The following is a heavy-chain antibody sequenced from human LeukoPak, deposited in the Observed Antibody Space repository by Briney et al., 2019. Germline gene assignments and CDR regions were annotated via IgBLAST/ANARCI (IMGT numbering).Heavy chain of an antibody. D-gene: IGHD4-23*01. Sequence: GASVKVSCKASGYTFTSYAMIWVRQAPGQGLEWMGWINTNTGNPTYAQGFTGRFVFSLDTSVSTAYLQISSLKAEDTAVYYCARPSTGGLYGGNPGDFDYWGQGTLVTVSS. CDR2: INTNTGNP. CDR3: ARPSTGGLYGGNPGDFDY. V-gene: IGHV7-4-1*02. J-gene: IGHJ4*02. CDR1: GYTFTSYA.